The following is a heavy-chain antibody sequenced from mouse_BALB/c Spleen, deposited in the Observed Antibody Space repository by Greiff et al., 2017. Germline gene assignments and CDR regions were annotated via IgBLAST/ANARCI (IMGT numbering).Heavy chain of an antibody. CDR3: ATYDYDVGGVDY. J-gene: IGHJ2*01. D-gene: IGHD2-4*01. CDR2: ISSGGST. V-gene: IGHV5-6-5*01. CDR1: GFTFSSYA. Sequence: DVQLQESGGGLVKPGGSLKLSCAASGFTFSSYAMSWVRQTPEKRLEWVASISSGGSTYYPDSVKGRFTISRDNARNILYLQMSSLRSEDTAMYYCATYDYDVGGVDYWGQGTTRTVSS.